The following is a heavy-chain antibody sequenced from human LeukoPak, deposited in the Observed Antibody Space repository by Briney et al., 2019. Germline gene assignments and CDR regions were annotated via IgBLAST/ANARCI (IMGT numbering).Heavy chain of an antibody. CDR3: AKGEGGSSWFHYYYYYYMDV. D-gene: IGHD6-13*01. V-gene: IGHV3-23*01. CDR1: GFTFNTYT. CDR2: ISNSGGST. Sequence: GESLRLSCAASGFTFNTYTMYWVRQAPGKGLEWVSGISNSGGSTYYADSVKGRFTISRDNSKNTLYLQMNSLRAEDTAVYYCAKGEGGSSWFHYYYYYYMDVWGKGTTVTVSS. J-gene: IGHJ6*03.